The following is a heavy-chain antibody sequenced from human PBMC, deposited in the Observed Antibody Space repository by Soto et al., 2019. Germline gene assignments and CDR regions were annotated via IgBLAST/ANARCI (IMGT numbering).Heavy chain of an antibody. CDR1: GFTFSSYG. J-gene: IGHJ4*02. V-gene: IGHV3-30*18. Sequence: GGSLRLSCAASGFTFSSYGMHWVRQAPGKGLEWVAVISYDGSNKYYADSVKGRFTISRDNSKNTLYLQMNSLRAEDTAVYYCAKESGQQLAIDYWGQGTLVTVSS. CDR3: AKESGQQLAIDY. CDR2: ISYDGSNK. D-gene: IGHD6-13*01.